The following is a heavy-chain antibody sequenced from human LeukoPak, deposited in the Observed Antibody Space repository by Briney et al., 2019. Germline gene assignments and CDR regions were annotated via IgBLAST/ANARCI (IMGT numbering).Heavy chain of an antibody. CDR2: IYHSGSS. Sequence: SETLSLTCAVSGYSFSSGYNWGWIRQPPGKGLEWIGSIYHSGSSYYNPSLKSRVTISVDTSKNQFSLKLRSVTAADTAVYYCARRWKAKSVSPGNAFDIWGQGTMVTVSS. CDR1: GYSFSSGYN. D-gene: IGHD1-1*01. J-gene: IGHJ3*02. V-gene: IGHV4-38-2*01. CDR3: ARRWKAKSVSPGNAFDI.